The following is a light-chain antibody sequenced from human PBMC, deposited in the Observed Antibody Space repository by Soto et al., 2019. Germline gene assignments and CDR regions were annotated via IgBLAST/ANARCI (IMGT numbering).Light chain of an antibody. CDR2: GAA. Sequence: DIQMTQSPCSLAASVGDRVAITCRASQNIRNYLNWYQQKPGKAPKVLIYGAASLQSGVPSRFSGSGSGTNFTLTINSLQPEDYATYYCQQSYNIQALTFGGGIKVDIK. CDR3: QQSYNIQALT. CDR1: QNIRNY. V-gene: IGKV1-39*01. J-gene: IGKJ4*01.